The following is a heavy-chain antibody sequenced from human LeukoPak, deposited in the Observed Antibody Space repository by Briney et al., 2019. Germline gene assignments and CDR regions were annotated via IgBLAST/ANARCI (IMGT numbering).Heavy chain of an antibody. CDR3: ARYAVAGTENWFDP. CDR2: TYYMSKWYN. D-gene: IGHD6-19*01. Sequence: QTLSLTCAISGDSVSSKSAAWNWIRQSPSRGLEGLGRTYYMSKWYNDYAVSVKSRININPDTSKNQFSQQLNSVTPEDTAVYYCARYAVAGTENWFDPWGQGTLVTVSP. CDR1: GDSVSSKSAA. J-gene: IGHJ5*02. V-gene: IGHV6-1*01.